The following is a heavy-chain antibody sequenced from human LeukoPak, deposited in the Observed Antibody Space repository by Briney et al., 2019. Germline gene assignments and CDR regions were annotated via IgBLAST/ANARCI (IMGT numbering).Heavy chain of an antibody. Sequence: GGSLRLSCAASGFTFSSYAMSWVRQAPGKGLERVSAISGSGGSTYYADSVKGRFTISRDNSKNTLYLQMNSLRAEDTAVYYCAKADYYDSSGYYPLDYWGQGTLVTVSS. D-gene: IGHD3-22*01. J-gene: IGHJ4*02. CDR3: AKADYYDSSGYYPLDY. V-gene: IGHV3-23*01. CDR1: GFTFSSYA. CDR2: ISGSGGST.